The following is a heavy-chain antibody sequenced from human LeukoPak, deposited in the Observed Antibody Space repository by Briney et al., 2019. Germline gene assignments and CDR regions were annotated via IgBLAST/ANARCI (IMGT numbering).Heavy chain of an antibody. V-gene: IGHV4-39*07. Sequence: PSETLSRTCTVSGGSISSSSYYWGWVRQPPGKGLEWIGSIYYSGSTYYNPSLKSRVTISVDTSKNQFSLKLSSVTAADTAVYYCARGTSGDNWGQGTLVTVSS. CDR1: GGSISSSSYY. CDR3: ARGTSGDN. J-gene: IGHJ4*02. CDR2: IYYSGST.